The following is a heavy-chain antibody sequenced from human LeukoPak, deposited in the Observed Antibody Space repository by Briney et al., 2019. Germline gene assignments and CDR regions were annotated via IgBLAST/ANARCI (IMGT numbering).Heavy chain of an antibody. J-gene: IGHJ6*02. Sequence: GESLKISCKGSGYSFTSYWISWVRQAPGERLEWMGWINTGNGDTKYSQKFQGRVSITRDTSASTSYMELSSLRSEDTAVYYCARDPGSRSYWSNSGMDVWGQGTTVTVSS. CDR3: ARDPGSRSYWSNSGMDV. CDR1: GYSFTSYW. CDR2: INTGNGDT. V-gene: IGHV1-3*04. D-gene: IGHD3-10*01.